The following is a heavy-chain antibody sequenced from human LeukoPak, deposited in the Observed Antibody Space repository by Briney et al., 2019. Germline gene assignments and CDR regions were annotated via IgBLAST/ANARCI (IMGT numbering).Heavy chain of an antibody. D-gene: IGHD6-13*01. CDR2: ISSSGSTI. J-gene: IGHJ4*02. V-gene: IGHV3-11*04. Sequence: GGSLRLSCAASGFTFSDYYMSWIRQAPGKGLEWLSYISSSGSTIYYADSVKGRFTMSRDNAKNSLYLQMNSLRAEDTAVYYCAILVVAAKDNDYWGQGTLVTVSS. CDR3: AILVVAAKDNDY. CDR1: GFTFSDYY.